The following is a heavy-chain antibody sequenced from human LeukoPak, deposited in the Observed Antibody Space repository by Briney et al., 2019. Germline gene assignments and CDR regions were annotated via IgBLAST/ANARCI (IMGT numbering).Heavy chain of an antibody. CDR1: GGSISSSSYH. Sequence: SETLSLTCTVSGGSISSSSYHWGWIRQPPGKGLEWIGTIYHSGSTYYNPSLKSRVTISVDTSKNQFSLKLSSVTAADTAVYYCARETSDLPRDYWGQGTLVTVSS. CDR3: ARETSDLPRDY. CDR2: IYHSGST. J-gene: IGHJ4*02. V-gene: IGHV4-39*07.